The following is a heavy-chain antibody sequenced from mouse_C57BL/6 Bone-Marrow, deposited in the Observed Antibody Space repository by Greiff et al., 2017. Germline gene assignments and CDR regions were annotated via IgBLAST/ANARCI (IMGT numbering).Heavy chain of an antibody. J-gene: IGHJ3*01. CDR3: ARHDGSSYRTWFAY. CDR2: ISSGGSYT. Sequence: EVMLVESGGDLVKPGGSLKLSCAASGFTFSSYGMSWVRQTPDKKLEWVATISSGGSYTYYPDRVKGRFTISRDNAKNTLYLQMSSLKSEDTAMYYCARHDGSSYRTWFAYWGQGTLVTVSA. CDR1: GFTFSSYG. D-gene: IGHD1-1*01. V-gene: IGHV5-6*02.